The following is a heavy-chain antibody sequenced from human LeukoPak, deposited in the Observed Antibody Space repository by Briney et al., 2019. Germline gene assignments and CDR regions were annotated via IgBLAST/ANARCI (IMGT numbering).Heavy chain of an antibody. J-gene: IGHJ3*01. CDR3: ARSWLPPDAFDV. Sequence: GASVKVSCKASGYTFTGYYMHWVRQAPGQGLEWMGWINPNSGGTNYAQKFQGRVTMTGDTSITTAFMDLSGLTSDDSALYYCARSWLPPDAFDVWGQGTMVSVSS. CDR2: INPNSGGT. V-gene: IGHV1-2*02. D-gene: IGHD6-19*01. CDR1: GYTFTGYY.